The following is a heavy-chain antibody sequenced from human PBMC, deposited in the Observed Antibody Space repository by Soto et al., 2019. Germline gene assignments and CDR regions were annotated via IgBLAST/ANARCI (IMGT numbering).Heavy chain of an antibody. J-gene: IGHJ6*02. CDR3: ARAADCSGGSCYWGSYYYYYYGMHV. CDR1: GGSISSYY. CDR2: IYYSGST. Sequence: PSETLSLTCTVSGGSISSYYWSWIRQPPGKGLEWIGYIYYSGSTNYNPSLKSRVTISVDTSKNQFSLKLSSVTAADTAVYYCARAADCSGGSCYWGSYYYYYYGMHVWGQGTTVTVSS. V-gene: IGHV4-59*01. D-gene: IGHD2-15*01.